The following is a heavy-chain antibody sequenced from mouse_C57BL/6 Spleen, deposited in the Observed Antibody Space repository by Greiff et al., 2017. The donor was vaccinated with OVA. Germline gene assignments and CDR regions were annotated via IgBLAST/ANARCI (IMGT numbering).Heavy chain of an antibody. CDR2: IRSKSSNYAT. D-gene: IGHD1-1*01. J-gene: IGHJ3*01. V-gene: IGHV10-3*01. CDR1: GFTFNTYA. Sequence: EVQLVESGGGLVQPKGSLKLSCAASGFTFNTYAMHWVRQAPGKGLEWVARIRSKSSNYATYYAASVKDRFAISRDDSQRMLYLQMNNLKTEDTAMYYGVRDRDYGSSYGGWFAYWGQGTLVTVSA. CDR3: VRDRDYGSSYGGWFAY.